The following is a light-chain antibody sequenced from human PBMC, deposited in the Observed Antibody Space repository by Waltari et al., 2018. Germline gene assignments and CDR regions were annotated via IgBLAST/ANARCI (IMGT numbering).Light chain of an antibody. J-gene: IGLJ3*02. CDR2: KDT. V-gene: IGLV3-25*03. CDR3: QSADSTGTQKV. CDR1: TLPKQY. Sequence: SYELTQPPSVSVSPGQTARITCPGETLPKQYVYWYQQKPGQAPLVVIQKDTERPSGIPERFSGSSSGTTGTLIISGVEAEDEADYYCQSADSTGTQKVFGGGTKLTVL.